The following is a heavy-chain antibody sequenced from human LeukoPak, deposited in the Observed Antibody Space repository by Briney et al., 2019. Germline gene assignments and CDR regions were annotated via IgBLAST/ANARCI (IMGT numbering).Heavy chain of an antibody. CDR3: ARVMHYDSSGFDAFDI. Sequence: PGGSLRLSCEGSGFSLSSYSMHWVRQAPGKGLEWVSSISGTSKYIHYSDSVKGRFTISRDNSKNSFYLQMNSLRVEDTAVYYCARVMHYDSSGFDAFDIWGQGTMVTVSS. CDR1: GFSLSSYS. D-gene: IGHD3-22*01. V-gene: IGHV3-21*04. J-gene: IGHJ3*02. CDR2: ISGTSKYI.